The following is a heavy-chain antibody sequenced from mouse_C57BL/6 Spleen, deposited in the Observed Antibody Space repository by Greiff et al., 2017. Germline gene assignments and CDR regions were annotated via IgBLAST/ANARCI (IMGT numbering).Heavy chain of an antibody. V-gene: IGHV1-69*01. D-gene: IGHD2-4*01. CDR2: IDPSDSYT. Sequence: QVQLQQPGAELVMPGASVKLSCKASGYTFTSYWMHWVKQRPGQGLEWIGEIDPSDSYTNYNQKFKGKSTLTVDKSSSTAYMQLSSLTSEDSAVXYCARIYYDYPYYFDYWGQGTTLTVSS. CDR1: GYTFTSYW. J-gene: IGHJ2*01. CDR3: ARIYYDYPYYFDY.